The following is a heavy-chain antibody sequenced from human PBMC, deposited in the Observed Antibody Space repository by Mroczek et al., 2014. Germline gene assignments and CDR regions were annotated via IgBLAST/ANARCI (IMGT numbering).Heavy chain of an antibody. CDR3: ARHWVNWNYAVVGVNDDLTXSYPYRVGRNRYVDRPPPREVVDS. J-gene: IGHJ5*01. CDR2: IYYSGST. D-gene: IGHD1-7*01. CDR1: GGSISSSSYY. V-gene: IGHV4-39*01. Sequence: KESGPGLVKPSETLSLTCTVSGGSISSSSYYWGWIRQPPGKGLEWIGSIYYSGSTYYNPSLKSRVTISVDTSKNQFSLKLSSVTAADTAVYYCARHWVNWNYAVVGVNDDLTXSYPYRVGRNRYVDRPPPREVVDS.